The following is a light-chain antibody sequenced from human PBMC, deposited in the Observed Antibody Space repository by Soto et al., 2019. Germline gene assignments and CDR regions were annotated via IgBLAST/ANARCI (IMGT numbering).Light chain of an antibody. J-gene: IGLJ2*01. CDR1: SSDVGGYKY. Sequence: QSALTQPASVSGSPGQSITISCTGTSSDVGGYKYVSWYQQHPGKAPKLMIYDVSNRPSGVSNRFSASKSGNTASLTISGLQAEDEADYYCTSYSRSRILLFGGGTKLTVL. CDR3: TSYSRSRILL. CDR2: DVS. V-gene: IGLV2-14*01.